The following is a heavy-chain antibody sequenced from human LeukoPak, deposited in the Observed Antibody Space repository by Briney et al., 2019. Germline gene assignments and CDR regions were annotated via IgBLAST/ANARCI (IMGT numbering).Heavy chain of an antibody. Sequence: TGGSLRLSCAASGFTFSSYSMNWVRQAPGKGLEWVSSISSSSTYIYYADSVKGRFTISRDNAKNSLFLQMNSLRAEDTAVYYCARFALKTPPTDWGQGTLVTVSS. CDR2: ISSSSTYI. J-gene: IGHJ4*02. V-gene: IGHV3-21*01. CDR3: ARFALKTPPTD. CDR1: GFTFSSYS.